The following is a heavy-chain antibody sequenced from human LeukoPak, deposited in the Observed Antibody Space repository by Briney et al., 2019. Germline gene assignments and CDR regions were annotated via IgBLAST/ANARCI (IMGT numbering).Heavy chain of an antibody. V-gene: IGHV1-18*01. D-gene: IGHD6-19*01. CDR2: ISTYNGNT. CDR3: ARDYSSGWPNFDY. Sequence: ASVKVSCKASGYTFTIYDITWVRQAPGQGLEWMGWISTYNGNTNYAQKLQGRVTMTTDTSTSTAYMELRSLRSDDTAVYYCARDYSSGWPNFDYWGQGTLVTVSS. J-gene: IGHJ4*02. CDR1: GYTFTIYD.